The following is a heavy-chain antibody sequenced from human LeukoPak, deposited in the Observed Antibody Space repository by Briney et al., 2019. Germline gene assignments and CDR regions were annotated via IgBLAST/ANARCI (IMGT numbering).Heavy chain of an antibody. V-gene: IGHV3-21*01. CDR1: GFTFSSYS. D-gene: IGHD3-10*01. CDR2: ISSSSSYI. CDR3: AKYAHGSGTSFDP. J-gene: IGHJ5*02. Sequence: GGSLRLSCAASGFTFSSYSMNWVRQAPGKGLEWVSSISSSSSYIYYADSVKGRFTISRDNAKNSLYLQMNSLRAEDTAVYYCAKYAHGSGTSFDPWGQGTLVTVSS.